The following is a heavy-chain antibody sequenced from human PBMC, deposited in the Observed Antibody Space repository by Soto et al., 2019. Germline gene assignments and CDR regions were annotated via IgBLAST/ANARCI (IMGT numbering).Heavy chain of an antibody. D-gene: IGHD3-10*01. V-gene: IGHV3-48*02. J-gene: IGHJ6*02. CDR3: AREKGVYYGSGSTYGMDV. CDR2: ISSSSSTI. CDR1: GFTFSSYS. Sequence: GGSLRLACAASGFTFSSYSINWVRQAPGKGLEWVSYISSSSSTIYYADSVKGRFTISRDNAKNSLYLQMNSLRDEDTAVYYCAREKGVYYGSGSTYGMDVWGQGTTVTVSS.